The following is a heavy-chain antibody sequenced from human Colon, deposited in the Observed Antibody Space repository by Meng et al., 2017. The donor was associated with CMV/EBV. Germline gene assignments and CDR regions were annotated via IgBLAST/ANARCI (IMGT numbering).Heavy chain of an antibody. CDR1: GFTFRNYA. J-gene: IGHJ4*02. CDR3: AKRGGFLDWLFDFDY. V-gene: IGHV3-23*01. Sequence: GGSLRLSCAGSGFTFRNYAMSWVRQAPGKGLEWVSAITDSGGDTYHADSVKGRFTISRGNSKNTLSLQMNSLRAEDTAVYYCAKRGGFLDWLFDFDYWGQGRLVTVSS. CDR2: ITDSGGDT. D-gene: IGHD3/OR15-3a*01.